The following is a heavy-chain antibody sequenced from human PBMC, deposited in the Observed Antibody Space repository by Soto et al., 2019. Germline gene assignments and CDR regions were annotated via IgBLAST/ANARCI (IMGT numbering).Heavy chain of an antibody. V-gene: IGHV4-4*07. Sequence: QVQLQESGPGLVKPSEHLSLTCAVSGGSISHYYGSWVRQPAGKGLEWIGRIYSGGSTNYNPSLKSRVTMSVDTSKNQFSLNLNAVTAADAAIYFCARGPGGFGDFSLDYWGQGTLVTVSS. CDR1: GGSISHYY. CDR3: ARGPGGFGDFSLDY. CDR2: IYSGGST. J-gene: IGHJ4*02. D-gene: IGHD3-10*01.